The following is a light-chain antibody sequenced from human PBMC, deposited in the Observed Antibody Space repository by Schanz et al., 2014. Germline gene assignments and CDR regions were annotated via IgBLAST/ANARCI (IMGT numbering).Light chain of an antibody. CDR2: GAS. CDR3: QQYNNWPPMYT. J-gene: IGKJ2*01. V-gene: IGKV3-20*01. Sequence: EIVLTQSPGTLSLSPGERATLSCRASQSVSSSYLAWYQQKPGQAPRLLIYGASSRATGIPDRFSGSGSGTEFTLTISSLQSEDFAVYYCQQYNNWPPMYTFGQGTKLEIK. CDR1: QSVSSSY.